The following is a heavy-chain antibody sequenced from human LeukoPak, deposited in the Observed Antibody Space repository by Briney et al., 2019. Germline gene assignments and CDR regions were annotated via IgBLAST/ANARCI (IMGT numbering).Heavy chain of an antibody. CDR1: GGTFSNRA. D-gene: IGHD1-1*01. CDR2: IIPLLDIA. Sequence: SVKVSCKASGGTFSNRAISWVRQAPGQGLEWMGRIIPLLDIALYAQNFQGRVTITADKATTTAYMELTSLRSEDTAVYYCARVRTGTTYYYAMDVWGQGTTVTVSS. J-gene: IGHJ6*02. V-gene: IGHV1-69*04. CDR3: ARVRTGTTYYYAMDV.